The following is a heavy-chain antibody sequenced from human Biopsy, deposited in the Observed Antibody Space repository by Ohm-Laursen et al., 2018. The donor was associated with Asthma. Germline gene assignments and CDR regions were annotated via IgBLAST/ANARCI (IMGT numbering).Heavy chain of an antibody. CDR2: ISVYNGNT. D-gene: IGHD3-10*01. CDR3: ARAVDYSHYYGIDV. Sequence: ASVTVSCKASGYTFNSAGITWVRQAPGQGLEWMGWISVYNGNTKVAQKLQDRVTMITDTSTSTAYMELRSLRSDDTAVYFCARAVDYSHYYGIDVWGQGTTVNVS. CDR1: GYTFNSAG. J-gene: IGHJ6*02. V-gene: IGHV1-18*01.